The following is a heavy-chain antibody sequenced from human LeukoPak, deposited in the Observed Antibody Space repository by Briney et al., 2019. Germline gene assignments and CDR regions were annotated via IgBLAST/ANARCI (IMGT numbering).Heavy chain of an antibody. V-gene: IGHV3-11*06. CDR1: GFTFSDYY. CDR3: ARDLYCSSTSCYGPMGYYFDY. CDR2: ISSSSSYT. J-gene: IGHJ4*02. Sequence: KPGGSLRLSCAASGFTFSDYYMSWIRQAPGKGLEWVSYISSSSSYTNYADSVKGRFTISRDNAKTSLYLQMNSLRAEYTAVYYCARDLYCSSTSCYGPMGYYFDYWGQGTLVTVSS. D-gene: IGHD2-2*01.